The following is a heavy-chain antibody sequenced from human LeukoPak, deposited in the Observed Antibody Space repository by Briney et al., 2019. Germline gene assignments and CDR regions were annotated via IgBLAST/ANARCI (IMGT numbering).Heavy chain of an antibody. CDR1: GGSISSYY. V-gene: IGHV4-59*01. Sequence: KPSETLSLTCSVSGGSISSYYWSWIRQPPGKGLEWIGYIYYSGSTNYNPSLKSRVTISVDTSKNQFSLKLSSVTAADTAVYYCAREGSMTARPFVSIDYWGQGTLVTVSS. CDR2: IYYSGST. J-gene: IGHJ4*02. CDR3: AREGSMTARPFVSIDY. D-gene: IGHD6-6*01.